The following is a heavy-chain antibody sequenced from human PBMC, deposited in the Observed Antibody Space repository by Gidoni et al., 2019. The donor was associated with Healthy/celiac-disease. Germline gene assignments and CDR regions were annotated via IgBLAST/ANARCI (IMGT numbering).Heavy chain of an antibody. CDR3: AKGPVPAAPTYYYGMDV. D-gene: IGHD2-2*01. CDR1: GFTFSSYA. Sequence: EVQLLESGGGLVQPGGSLRLSCAASGFTFSSYAMSWVRQAPGKGLEWVSAISGSGGSTYYADSVKGRFTISRDNSKNTLYLQMNSLRAEDTAVYYGAKGPVPAAPTYYYGMDVWGQGTTVTVSS. V-gene: IGHV3-23*01. CDR2: ISGSGGST. J-gene: IGHJ6*02.